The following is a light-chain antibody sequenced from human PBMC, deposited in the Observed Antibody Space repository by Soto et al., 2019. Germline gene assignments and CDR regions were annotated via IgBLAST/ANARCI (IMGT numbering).Light chain of an antibody. V-gene: IGKV3-11*01. CDR1: RSVSSY. J-gene: IGKJ5*01. Sequence: EIVLTQSPATLSLSPGESATLSCSATRSVSSYLAWYQQKPCQAPRRLIYDASSRPTDIPARFSGSGSGTDFTLTISSLEPEDFALYYCQQRSNWPITFGQGTRLEIK. CDR2: DAS. CDR3: QQRSNWPIT.